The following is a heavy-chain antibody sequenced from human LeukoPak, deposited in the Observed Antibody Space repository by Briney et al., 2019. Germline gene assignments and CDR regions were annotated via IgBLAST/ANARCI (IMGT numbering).Heavy chain of an antibody. CDR3: AKDPRF. J-gene: IGHJ4*02. V-gene: IGHV3-30*04. CDR2: ISYDGSTK. CDR1: GFTFNSYA. Sequence: GGSLRLSCEASGFTFNSYAMHWVRQAPGKGLEWVAVISYDGSTKYHADSVKGRFTISRDNSKNTLYLQMNSLRAEDTAVYYCAKDPRFRGQGTLVTVSS.